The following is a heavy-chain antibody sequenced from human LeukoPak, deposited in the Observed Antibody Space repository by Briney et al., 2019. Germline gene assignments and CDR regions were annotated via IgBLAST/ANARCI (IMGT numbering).Heavy chain of an antibody. CDR3: AKQEYPMVMYDAFDI. J-gene: IGHJ3*02. D-gene: IGHD5-18*01. CDR2: ISGGGGST. V-gene: IGHV3-23*01. Sequence: GGSLRLSCSASGFTLSSYAMSWARPAPGKGREWVSSISGGGGSTSYDDSVKGRFTISRDNSKNTLYLQMNSLRAEDTAVYYCAKQEYPMVMYDAFDIWGQGTMVTVSS. CDR1: GFTLSSYA.